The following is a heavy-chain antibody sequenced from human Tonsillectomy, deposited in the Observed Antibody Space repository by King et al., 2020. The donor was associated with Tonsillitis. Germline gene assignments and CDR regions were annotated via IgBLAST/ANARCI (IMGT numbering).Heavy chain of an antibody. CDR2: IYPGWST. J-gene: IGHJ6*01. CDR3: AGSDFYNIPTRLYSYLMEV. V-gene: IGHV3-66*01. CDR1: GLTLKSNY. Sequence: VQLVESGGGLVQPGGSLRLSCAASGLTLKSNYMNWFRQAPGKGLEWVSGIYPGWSTYDADSVKGRFTVSRDDSKNTLYLQMNSLRAEDTAVYYCAGSDFYNIPTRLYSYLMEVWGLGIKV. D-gene: IGHD2-21*01.